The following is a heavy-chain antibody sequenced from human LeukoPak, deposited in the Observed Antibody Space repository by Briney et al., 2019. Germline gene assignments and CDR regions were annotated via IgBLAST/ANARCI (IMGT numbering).Heavy chain of an antibody. CDR1: GGSFSGYY. J-gene: IGHJ4*02. CDR3: ARAMATLYYFDY. Sequence: PSETLSLTCAVYGGSFSGYYWSWIRQPPGKGLEWIGEINHGGSTNYNPSLKSRVTISVDTSKNQFSLKLSSVTAADTAVYYCARAMATLYYFDYWGQGTLVTVSS. CDR2: INHGGST. V-gene: IGHV4-34*01. D-gene: IGHD5-24*01.